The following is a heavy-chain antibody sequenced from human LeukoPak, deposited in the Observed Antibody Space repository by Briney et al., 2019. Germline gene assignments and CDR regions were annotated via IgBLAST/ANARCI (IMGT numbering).Heavy chain of an antibody. Sequence: PGGSLRLSCAASGFTSSDYYMSWIRQAPGKGLEWVSYISSSGSTIYHADSVKGRFTISRDNAKNSLYLQMNSLRAEDTAVYYCARGIVVVVAATPYYYYGMDVWGQGTTVTVSS. V-gene: IGHV3-11*01. CDR2: ISSSGSTI. J-gene: IGHJ6*02. D-gene: IGHD2-15*01. CDR3: ARGIVVVVAATPYYYYGMDV. CDR1: GFTSSDYY.